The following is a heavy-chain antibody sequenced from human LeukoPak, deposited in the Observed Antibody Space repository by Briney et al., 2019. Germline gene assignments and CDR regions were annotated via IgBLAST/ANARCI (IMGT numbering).Heavy chain of an antibody. Sequence: GGSLRLSCAACGFTFSTFEMTWVRQAPGKGLEWLSYISDSGSTIKDADSVKGRFTISRDNAKNSLYLQMNSLRAEDTAVYYCAGAAQYTGSFDNWGQGTLVTVSA. CDR3: AGAAQYTGSFDN. CDR1: GFTFSTFE. D-gene: IGHD1-26*01. CDR2: ISDSGSTI. J-gene: IGHJ4*02. V-gene: IGHV3-48*03.